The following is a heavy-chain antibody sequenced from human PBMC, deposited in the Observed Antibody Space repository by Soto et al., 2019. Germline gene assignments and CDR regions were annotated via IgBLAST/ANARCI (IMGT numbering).Heavy chain of an antibody. D-gene: IGHD6-19*01. CDR1: GYSFISYW. J-gene: IGHJ4*02. V-gene: IGHV5-51*01. CDR2: IYPGDSTV. CDR3: ARHTSGRYGPDY. Sequence: GESLKISCQGSGYSFISYWIGWVRQMPGKGLELMGVIYPGDSTVRYSPSFQGQVTISVDKSISTAYSQWSSLKPSDTAMYYCARHTSGRYGPDYWGQGTLVTVSS.